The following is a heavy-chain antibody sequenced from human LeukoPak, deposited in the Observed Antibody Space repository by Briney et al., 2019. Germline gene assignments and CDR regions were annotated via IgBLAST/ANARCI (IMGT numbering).Heavy chain of an antibody. V-gene: IGHV3-23*01. D-gene: IGHD2-15*01. CDR3: ARGGPIYCSGDSCYPGDY. CDR1: GFSLRSFA. J-gene: IGHJ4*02. Sequence: GGSLRLSCAASGFSLRSFAMSWVRQAPGKGLEWVSASSGDGGNTDYANSVKGRFTISRDNARNTLYLQMNSLRAEDTAVYYCARGGPIYCSGDSCYPGDYWGQGTLVTVSS. CDR2: SSGDGGNT.